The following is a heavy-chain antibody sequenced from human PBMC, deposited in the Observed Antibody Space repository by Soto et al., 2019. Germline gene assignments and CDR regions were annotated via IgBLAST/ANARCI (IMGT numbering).Heavy chain of an antibody. V-gene: IGHV1-18*01. J-gene: IGHJ4*02. D-gene: IGHD6-19*01. CDR2: ISAYNGNT. CDR1: GYTFTSYG. Sequence: GASVKVSCKASGYTFTSYGISWVRQAPGQGLEWMGWISAYNGNTNYAQKRQGRVTMTTDTSTSTAYMELRSLRSDDPAVYYCARESYSSGWYYLDYWGQGTLVTVSS. CDR3: ARESYSSGWYYLDY.